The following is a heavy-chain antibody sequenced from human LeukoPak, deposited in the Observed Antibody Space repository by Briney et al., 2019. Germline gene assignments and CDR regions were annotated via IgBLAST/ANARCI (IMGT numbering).Heavy chain of an antibody. J-gene: IGHJ5*02. D-gene: IGHD3-10*01. Sequence: PSETLSLTCTVSGGSISSSSYYWGWIRQPPGRGREWIGSIYYSGSTYYNPSLKSRVTISVDTSKNQFSLKLSSVTAADTAVYYCALGSGNGWFDPWGQGTLVTVSS. V-gene: IGHV4-39*07. CDR2: IYYSGST. CDR3: ALGSGNGWFDP. CDR1: GGSISSSSYY.